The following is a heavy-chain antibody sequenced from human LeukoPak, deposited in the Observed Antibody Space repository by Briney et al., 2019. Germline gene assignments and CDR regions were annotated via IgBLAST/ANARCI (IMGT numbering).Heavy chain of an antibody. V-gene: IGHV1-2*02. CDR3: ARDYYYDTSGYYY. CDR2: INPKRGDT. Sequence: SVKVSCKASGYTFTGYYMHWVRQAPGQGLEWMGWINPKRGDTNYAQKFQGRATMTTDTSTSTAYMELRSLRSDDTAVYYCARDYYYDTSGYYYWGQGTLVTVSS. CDR1: GYTFTGYY. D-gene: IGHD3-22*01. J-gene: IGHJ4*02.